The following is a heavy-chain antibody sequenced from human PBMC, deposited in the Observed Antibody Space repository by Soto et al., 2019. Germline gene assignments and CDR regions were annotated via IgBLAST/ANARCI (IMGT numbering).Heavy chain of an antibody. CDR1: GFTFRSYA. D-gene: IGHD5-12*01. Sequence: GSLRLSCAASGFTFRSYAMSWVRQAPGKGLEWVSAISGSGSNTYYADSVKGRFTISRDNSKNTLYLQMNSLRAEDTAVYYCARDHHRYSGYDYVDYWGQGT. J-gene: IGHJ4*02. CDR3: ARDHHRYSGYDYVDY. V-gene: IGHV3-23*01. CDR2: ISGSGSNT.